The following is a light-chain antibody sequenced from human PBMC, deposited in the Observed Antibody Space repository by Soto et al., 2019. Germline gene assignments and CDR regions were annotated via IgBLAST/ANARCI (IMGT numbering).Light chain of an antibody. Sequence: QSVLTQPPSVSGSPGQSVTISCTGTSSDVGGYNRVSWYQQPPGTAPKLIIYDGTKRPSGVPDRFSGSKSGNTASLTISGLQAEDEADYYCCSNAGSYSWIFGGGTKVTVL. V-gene: IGLV2-11*01. CDR2: DGT. J-gene: IGLJ2*01. CDR3: CSNAGSYSWI. CDR1: SSDVGGYNR.